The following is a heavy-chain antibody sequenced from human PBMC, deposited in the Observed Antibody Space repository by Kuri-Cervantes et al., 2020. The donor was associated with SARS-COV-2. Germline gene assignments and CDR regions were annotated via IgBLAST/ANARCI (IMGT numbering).Heavy chain of an antibody. CDR2: ISSSSSTI. V-gene: IGHV3-48*01. D-gene: IGHD5-12*01. CDR3: AIDPRTVATRLPGY. J-gene: IGHJ4*02. CDR1: GFTFSSYS. Sequence: GESLKISCAASGFTFSSYSMNWVRQAPGKGLEWVSYISSSSSTIYYADSVKGRFTISRDNAKNSLYLQMNSLRAEDTAVYYCAIDPRTVATRLPGYWGQGTLVTVSS.